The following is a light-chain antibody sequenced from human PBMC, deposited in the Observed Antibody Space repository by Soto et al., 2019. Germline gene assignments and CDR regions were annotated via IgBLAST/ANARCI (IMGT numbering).Light chain of an antibody. CDR1: QSVSSSY. V-gene: IGKV3-20*01. Sequence: EIVLTHSPGTLSLSPGEIATPSCRASQSVSSSYLAWYQQKPGQAPRLLIYGVSSRATGIPDRFSGSGSGTDFTLTISRLEPEDFAVYYCQQYGSSSWTFGQGTKVDIK. CDR2: GVS. CDR3: QQYGSSSWT. J-gene: IGKJ1*01.